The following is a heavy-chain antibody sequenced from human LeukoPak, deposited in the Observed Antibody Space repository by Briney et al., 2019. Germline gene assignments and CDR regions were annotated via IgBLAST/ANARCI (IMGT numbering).Heavy chain of an antibody. Sequence: GGSLRLSCAASGFTFSSYGTNWVRQAPGKGLEWVSSISSSGTYIYFADSVKGRFTISRDNAKNSLYLQMNSLRAEDTALYYCAREQSYSEEIVVVNPPFDYWGQGTLVTVSS. D-gene: IGHD2-21*01. J-gene: IGHJ4*02. CDR1: GFTFSSYG. CDR3: AREQSYSEEIVVVNPPFDY. CDR2: ISSSGTYI. V-gene: IGHV3-21*01.